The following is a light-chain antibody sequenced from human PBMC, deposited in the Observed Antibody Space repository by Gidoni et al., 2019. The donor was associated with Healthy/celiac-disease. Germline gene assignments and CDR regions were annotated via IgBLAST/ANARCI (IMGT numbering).Light chain of an antibody. V-gene: IGLV2-23*03. CDR2: EGS. CDR3: CSYAGSSTFGVV. Sequence: QSALTQPASVSGSPGQSITISCTGPSSAVGSYNLVSWYQQHPGKAPKLMIYEGSKRPSGVSNRFSGSKSGNTASLTISGLQAEDEADYYCCSYAGSSTFGVVFGGGTKLTVL. J-gene: IGLJ2*01. CDR1: SSAVGSYNL.